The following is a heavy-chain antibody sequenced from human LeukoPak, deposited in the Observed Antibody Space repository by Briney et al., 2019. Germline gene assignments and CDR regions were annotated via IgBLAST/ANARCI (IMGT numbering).Heavy chain of an antibody. CDR2: VDPCHSYI. J-gene: IGHJ1*01. CDR1: GYSFTSYW. CDR3: ATTGYRSG. V-gene: IGHV5-10-1*01. D-gene: IGHD6-19*01. Sequence: GESLKISCKGSGYSFTSYWISWGRRLPGKSLEGMGRVDPCHSYINYSPSFQGHVTISADKSISTAYLQWSSLKASDTAMYYCATTGYRSGWGQGTLVTVSS.